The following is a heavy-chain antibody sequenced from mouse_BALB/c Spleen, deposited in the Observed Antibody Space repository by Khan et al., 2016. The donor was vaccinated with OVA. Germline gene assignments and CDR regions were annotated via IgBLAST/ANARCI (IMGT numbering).Heavy chain of an antibody. Sequence: EVQLVESGPGLVKPSQSLSLTCTVTGYSITSDYTWNWIRQFPGNKLEWMGYISYSGNTKYNQSLKSRISITRDTSKNQFFLQLNFVTIEDTATYYCARIQGGDFDYGGQGTTLTVSS. V-gene: IGHV3-2*02. CDR2: ISYSGNT. D-gene: IGHD3-2*02. CDR1: GYSITSDYT. J-gene: IGHJ2*01. CDR3: ARIQGGDFDY.